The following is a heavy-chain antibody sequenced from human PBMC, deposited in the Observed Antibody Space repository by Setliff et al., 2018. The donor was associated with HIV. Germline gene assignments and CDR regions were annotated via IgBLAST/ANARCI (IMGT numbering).Heavy chain of an antibody. J-gene: IGHJ4*02. V-gene: IGHV1-2*06. CDR3: SRDVGVPGRGNALDY. CDR1: GYAFGYNY. Sequence: ASVKVSCKTSGYAFGYNYIHWVRQAPGQGLEWMGRIAPNSGDTKYAQKFEGRVTVTRDTSINTVYMEVSSLRSDDTAVYYCSRDVGVPGRGNALDYWGQGTQVTVSS. D-gene: IGHD1-26*01. CDR2: IAPNSGDT.